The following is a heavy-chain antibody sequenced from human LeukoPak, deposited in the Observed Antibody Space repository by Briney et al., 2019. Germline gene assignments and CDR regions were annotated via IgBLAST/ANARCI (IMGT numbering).Heavy chain of an antibody. D-gene: IGHD3-3*01. CDR2: IDHSGST. CDR3: ARLGYDFWSGYSDY. J-gene: IGHJ4*02. Sequence: SETLSLTCAVYGGSFSGYYWNWIRQPPGKGLEWIGEIDHSGSTNYNPSLKSRVTISVNTSKNQFSLKLSSVTAADTAVYYCARLGYDFWSGYSDYWGQGTLVTVSS. V-gene: IGHV4-34*01. CDR1: GGSFSGYY.